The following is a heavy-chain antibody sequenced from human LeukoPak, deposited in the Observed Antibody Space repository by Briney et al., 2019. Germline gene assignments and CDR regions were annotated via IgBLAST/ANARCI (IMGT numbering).Heavy chain of an antibody. D-gene: IGHD1/OR15-1a*01. CDR2: IYYSGTT. CDR3: ARFTFGNRDY. V-gene: IGHV4-31*03. CDR1: GGSISGGTYY. J-gene: IGHJ4*02. Sequence: SETLSLTCTVSGGSISGGTYYWTWIRQHPGKGLEWIGSIYYSGTTYYNPSLKSRVTISVDTSKNQFSLKLSSVTAPDTAVYYCARFTFGNRDYWGQGTLVIVSS.